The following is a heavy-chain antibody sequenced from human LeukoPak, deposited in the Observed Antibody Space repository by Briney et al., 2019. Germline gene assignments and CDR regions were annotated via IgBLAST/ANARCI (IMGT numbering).Heavy chain of an antibody. CDR2: IYYSGGT. V-gene: IGHV4-59*01. D-gene: IGHD5-24*01. J-gene: IGHJ4*02. Sequence: PSETLSLTCTVSGGSMSSYYWSWIRQPPGKGLEWIGYIYYSGGTNYNPSLKSRATISVDTSKNQFSLKLTSVTAADTAVYYCARDRWRLQPDYWGQGILVTVSS. CDR1: GGSMSSYY. CDR3: ARDRWRLQPDY.